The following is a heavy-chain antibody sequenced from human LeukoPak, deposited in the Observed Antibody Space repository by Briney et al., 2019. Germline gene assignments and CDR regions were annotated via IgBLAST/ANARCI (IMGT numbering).Heavy chain of an antibody. CDR1: GFTFSSFW. D-gene: IGHD2-2*01. J-gene: IGHJ4*02. V-gene: IGHV3-74*01. Sequence: PGGSLTLSCAASGFTFSSFWMHWVRQAPGQGLVWVSRIYSDGSSTNYAHSVKGRFTISRDNANNTLYLQMNSLRAEDTAVYYCARGGSTSLKDWGQGTLVTVSS. CDR2: IYSDGSST. CDR3: ARGGSTSLKD.